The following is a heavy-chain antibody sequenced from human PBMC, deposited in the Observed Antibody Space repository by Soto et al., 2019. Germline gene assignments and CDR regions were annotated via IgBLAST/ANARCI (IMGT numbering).Heavy chain of an antibody. Sequence: QVQLVESGGGVVQPGMSLRLSCAASGFTFSSYGMHWVRQAPGKGLEWVALIWYDVSNKYYADSVKGRFTISRDNSRDTLYLQMNSLRAEDTAVYYCASGGDYFDYWGQGTLVTVSS. CDR2: IWYDVSNK. J-gene: IGHJ4*02. CDR1: GFTFSSYG. V-gene: IGHV3-33*01. D-gene: IGHD3-16*01. CDR3: ASGGDYFDY.